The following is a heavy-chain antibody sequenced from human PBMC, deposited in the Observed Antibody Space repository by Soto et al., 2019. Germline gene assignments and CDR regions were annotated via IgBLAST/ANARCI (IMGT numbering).Heavy chain of an antibody. V-gene: IGHV4-4*02. CDR1: GGSISSSNW. Sequence: ASETLSLTCAVSGGSISSSNWWSWVRQPPGKGLEWIGEIYHSGSTNYNPSLKSRVTISVDKSKNQFSLKLSSVTAADTAVYYCASSPRGYIAARNVWFDPWGQGTLVTVSS. CDR3: ASSPRGYIAARNVWFDP. J-gene: IGHJ5*02. D-gene: IGHD6-6*01. CDR2: IYHSGST.